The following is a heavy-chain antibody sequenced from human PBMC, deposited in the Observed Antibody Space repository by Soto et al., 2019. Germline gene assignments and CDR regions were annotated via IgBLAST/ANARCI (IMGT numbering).Heavy chain of an antibody. CDR1: GFSFSSSG. D-gene: IGHD6-25*01. J-gene: IGHJ4*02. V-gene: IGHV3-33*03. CDR2: IWYGGNKK. Sequence: QVHLVESGGGVVQPGRSLRLSCAASGFSFSSSGMHWVRQAPGKGLEWVAVIWYGGNKKYYGDSVRGRFTISRDNPRHTLNLEMKSLSAEETAVCYCGADTPGLLYYSGQITHAAVSS. CDR3: GADTPGLLYY.